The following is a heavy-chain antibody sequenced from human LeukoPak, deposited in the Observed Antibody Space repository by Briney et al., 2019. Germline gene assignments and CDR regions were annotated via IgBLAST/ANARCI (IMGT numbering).Heavy chain of an antibody. V-gene: IGHV1-18*01. CDR3: AREDWGVVPAAIDGNYDYYYGMDV. CDR1: GYTFTIYG. CDR2: ISAYNGNT. J-gene: IGHJ6*02. Sequence: ASVKVSCKASGYTFTIYGISWVRQAPGQGLEWMGWISAYNGNTNYAQKLQGRVTMTTDTSTSTAYMELRSLRSDDTAVYYCAREDWGVVPAAIDGNYDYYYGMDVWGQGTTVTVSS. D-gene: IGHD2-2*01.